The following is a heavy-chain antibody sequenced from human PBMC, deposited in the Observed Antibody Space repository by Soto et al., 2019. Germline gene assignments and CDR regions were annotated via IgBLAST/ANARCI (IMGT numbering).Heavy chain of an antibody. CDR1: GGSISSGGYY. J-gene: IGHJ6*02. D-gene: IGHD6-19*01. CDR2: IYYSGST. CDR3: ARGTQIAVADGGMDV. Sequence: QVQLQESGPGLVKPSQTLSLTCTVSGGSISSGGYYWSWIRQHPGKGLEWIGYIYYSGSTYYNPSLKSRVTIXXDXSXXQFALKLSSVTAADTAVYYCARGTQIAVADGGMDVWGQGTTVTVSS. V-gene: IGHV4-31*03.